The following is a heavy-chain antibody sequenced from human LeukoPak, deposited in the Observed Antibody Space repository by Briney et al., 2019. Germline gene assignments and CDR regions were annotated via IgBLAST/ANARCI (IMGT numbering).Heavy chain of an antibody. CDR1: GGSIYRNGYY. CDR2: IYYSGST. J-gene: IGHJ5*02. Sequence: SETLSLTCTVSGGSIYRNGYYWTWLRQHPGTGLEWIGYIYYSGSTYYNPSLKSRVSMSEDTSKNQFFLHLSSVTAADTAVYYCASAAGNWFDPWGPGTLVTVSS. D-gene: IGHD3-10*01. CDR3: ASAAGNWFDP. V-gene: IGHV4-31*03.